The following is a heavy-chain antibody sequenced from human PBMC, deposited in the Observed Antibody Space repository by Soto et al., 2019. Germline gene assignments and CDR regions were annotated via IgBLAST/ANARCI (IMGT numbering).Heavy chain of an antibody. CDR3: AKARGSTTPAPGSY. Sequence: GGSLRLSCAASGFTFSNYAMSWVRQAPGRGLEWVSAISNSGGSTYYADSVKGRFTIPRDNSKNTLYLQMNSLRPEDTAVYYCAKARGSTTPAPGSYWGQGTLVTVSS. V-gene: IGHV3-23*01. CDR1: GFTFSNYA. CDR2: ISNSGGST. D-gene: IGHD2-2*01. J-gene: IGHJ4*02.